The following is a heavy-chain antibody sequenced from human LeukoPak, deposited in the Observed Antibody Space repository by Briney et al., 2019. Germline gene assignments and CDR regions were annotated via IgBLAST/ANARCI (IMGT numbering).Heavy chain of an antibody. CDR1: GFTFSSYG. CDR3: AKDGDYYDSSGVLDY. V-gene: IGHV3-30*02. Sequence: GGSLRLSCAASGFTFSSYGMHWVRQAPGKGLEWVAVIWYDGSNKYYADSVKGRFTISRDNSKNTLYLQMNSLRAEDTAVYYCAKDGDYYDSSGVLDYWGQGTLVTVSS. CDR2: IWYDGSNK. J-gene: IGHJ4*02. D-gene: IGHD3-22*01.